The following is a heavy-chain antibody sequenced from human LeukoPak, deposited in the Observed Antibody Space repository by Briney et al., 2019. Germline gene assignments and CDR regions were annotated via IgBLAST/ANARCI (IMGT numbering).Heavy chain of an antibody. CDR1: GYSFTSYW. V-gene: IGHV5-51*01. D-gene: IGHD5-18*01. J-gene: IGHJ4*02. CDR3: ARPRVGTAMDTFDC. Sequence: GESLQISCKGSGYSFTSYWIGWLRQMPGKGREWVGGIYPGDSDTRYSPSLQGQVTISADKSITTAYLQWSSLKASDTGIYYCARPRVGTAMDTFDCWGQGTLVTVSS. CDR2: IYPGDSDT.